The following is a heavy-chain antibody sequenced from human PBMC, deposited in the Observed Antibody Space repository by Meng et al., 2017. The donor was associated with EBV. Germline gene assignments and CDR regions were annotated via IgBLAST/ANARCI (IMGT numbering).Heavy chain of an antibody. V-gene: IGHV1-69*01. Sequence: QVQVEQLGAEVKRPGSSVKISCKTSGGPFRRDAVSWVRQGPVQGREWLGGLIPMSGAPHYAQKFQDRVTITAGEYTRTHYMELSSLRSDDTAMYYCASESGRGFTPDFWGQGTLVTVSS. J-gene: IGHJ4*02. CDR3: ASESGRGFTPDF. CDR2: LIPMSGAP. CDR1: GGPFRRDA. D-gene: IGHD3-10*01.